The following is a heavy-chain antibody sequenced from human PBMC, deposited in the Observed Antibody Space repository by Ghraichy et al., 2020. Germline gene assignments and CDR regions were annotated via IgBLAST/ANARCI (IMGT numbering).Heavy chain of an antibody. CDR2: IYYSGST. Sequence: SETLSLTCTVSGGSISSSSYYWGWIRQPPGKGLEWIGSIYYSGSTYYNPSLKSRVTISVDTSKNQFSLKLISVTAADTAVYYCARGLNYYDSSGWKWGQGTLVTVSS. V-gene: IGHV4-39*07. CDR1: GGSISSSSYY. J-gene: IGHJ4*02. CDR3: ARGLNYYDSSGWK. D-gene: IGHD3-22*01.